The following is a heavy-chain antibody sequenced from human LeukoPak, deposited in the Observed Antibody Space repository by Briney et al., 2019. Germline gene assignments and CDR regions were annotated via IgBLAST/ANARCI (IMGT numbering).Heavy chain of an antibody. V-gene: IGHV3-30-3*01. CDR1: GFTFSSYA. CDR3: AKDRSYSGYEPLDY. Sequence: GGSLRLSCAASGFTFSSYAMHWVRQAPGKGLEWVAAISDDGSNKYYADSVKGRFTVSRDNSKNTLYLQMNSLRAEDTAMYYCAKDRSYSGYEPLDYWGQGTLVTVSS. D-gene: IGHD5-12*01. CDR2: ISDDGSNK. J-gene: IGHJ4*02.